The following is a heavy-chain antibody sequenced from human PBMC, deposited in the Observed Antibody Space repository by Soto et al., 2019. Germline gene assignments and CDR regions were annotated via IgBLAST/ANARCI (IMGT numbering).Heavy chain of an antibody. D-gene: IGHD6-19*01. Sequence: GSTIHSRSASGLPLCGCSLVVVRAARGTGLEWVSAISGSGGSTYYADSVKGRFTISRDNSKNTLYLQMNSLRAEDTAVYYCAKDGGRNSSGWYHDACDRWGHGTTVTVSS. CDR3: AKDGGRNSSGWYHDACDR. CDR2: ISGSGGST. V-gene: IGHV3-23*01. J-gene: IGHJ3*01. CDR1: GLPLCGCS.